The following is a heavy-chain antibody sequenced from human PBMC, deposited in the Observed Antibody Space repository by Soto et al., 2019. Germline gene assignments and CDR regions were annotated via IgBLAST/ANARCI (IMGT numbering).Heavy chain of an antibody. Sequence: GGSLRLSCAASGFTFSSHAMNWVRQAPGQGLEWVSVITASGVGTYYADSVKGRFTISRDNSKNTMYLQMNSLRAEDTAVYYCAKDSGHSSPNWFDRWGQGSLVTVSS. CDR3: AKDSGHSSPNWFDR. D-gene: IGHD6-19*01. V-gene: IGHV3-23*01. CDR1: GFTFSSHA. J-gene: IGHJ5*02. CDR2: ITASGVGT.